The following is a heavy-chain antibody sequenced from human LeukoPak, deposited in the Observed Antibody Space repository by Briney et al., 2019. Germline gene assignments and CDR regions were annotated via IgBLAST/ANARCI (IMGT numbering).Heavy chain of an antibody. J-gene: IGHJ4*02. V-gene: IGHV4-59*01. Sequence: PSETLSLTCTVSGGSISSYYWSWIRQPPGKGLEWTGYIYYSGSTNYNPSLKSRVTISVDTSKNQFSLKLSSVTAADTAVYYCARGPGVVYFDYWGQGSLVTVSS. CDR1: GGSISSYY. CDR3: ARGPGVVYFDY. CDR2: IYYSGST.